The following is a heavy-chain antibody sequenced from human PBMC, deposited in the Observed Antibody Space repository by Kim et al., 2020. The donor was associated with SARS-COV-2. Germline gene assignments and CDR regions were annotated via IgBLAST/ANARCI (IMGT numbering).Heavy chain of an antibody. CDR1: GGSFSGYY. Sequence: SETLSLTCAVYGGSFSGYYWSWIRQPPGKGLEWIGEINHSGSTNYNPSLKSRVTISVDTSKNQFSLKLSSVTAADTAVYYCAREGVGATTSEYFQHWGQGTLVTVSS. J-gene: IGHJ1*01. V-gene: IGHV4-34*01. D-gene: IGHD1-26*01. CDR2: INHSGST. CDR3: AREGVGATTSEYFQH.